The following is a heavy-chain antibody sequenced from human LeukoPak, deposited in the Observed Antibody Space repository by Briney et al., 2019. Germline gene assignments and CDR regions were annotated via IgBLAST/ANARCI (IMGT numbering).Heavy chain of an antibody. Sequence: SETLSLTCTVSGGSISSYYWSWIRQPPGKGLEWIGYIYYSGSTNYNPSLKSRVTISVDTSKNQFSLKLSSVTAADPAVYYCAGGRVSDAFDIWGQGTMVTVSS. J-gene: IGHJ3*02. D-gene: IGHD6-13*01. CDR2: IYYSGST. CDR1: GGSISSYY. CDR3: AGGRVSDAFDI. V-gene: IGHV4-59*01.